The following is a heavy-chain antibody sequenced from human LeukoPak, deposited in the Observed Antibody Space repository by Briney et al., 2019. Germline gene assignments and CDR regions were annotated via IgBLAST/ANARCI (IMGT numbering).Heavy chain of an antibody. CDR2: IYYSGST. CDR3: ARHRSPLLWFGEGKARRWFDP. J-gene: IGHJ5*02. Sequence: SETLSLTCTVSGGSISSSTYYWGWIRQPPGKGLEWIGSIYYSGSTYYNPSLKSRVTISVDTSKNQFSLKLSSVTAADTAVYYCARHRSPLLWFGEGKARRWFDPWGQGTLVTVSS. CDR1: GGSISSSTYY. D-gene: IGHD3-10*01. V-gene: IGHV4-39*01.